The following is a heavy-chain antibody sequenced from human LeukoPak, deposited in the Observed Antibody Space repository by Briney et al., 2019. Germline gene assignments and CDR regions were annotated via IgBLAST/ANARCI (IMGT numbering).Heavy chain of an antibody. CDR2: INTKTGNP. J-gene: IGHJ2*01. CDR1: GYIFTNYA. V-gene: IGHV7-4-1*02. CDR3: ARVDPVGAGYFDL. Sequence: ASVKVSCKGSGYIFTNYAMNWVRQAPGQGLEWMGWINTKTGNPTYAQGFTGRFVFSLDTSVSTTYLQISGLKAEDTAMYYCARVDPVGAGYFDLWGRGTLVTVSS. D-gene: IGHD4-23*01.